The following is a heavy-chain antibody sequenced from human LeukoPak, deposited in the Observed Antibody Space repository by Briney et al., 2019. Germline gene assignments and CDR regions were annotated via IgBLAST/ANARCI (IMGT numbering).Heavy chain of an antibody. V-gene: IGHV1-8*02. D-gene: IGHD4-23*01. Sequence: GASVKVSCKASGYTFTSYDINWVRQATGQGLEWMGWMNPNSGNTGYAQKFQGRVTMTRDTSISTAYMELSRLRSDDTAVYYCARITVVTPRGYFDYWGQGTLVTVSS. CDR1: GYTFTSYD. CDR2: MNPNSGNT. CDR3: ARITVVTPRGYFDY. J-gene: IGHJ4*02.